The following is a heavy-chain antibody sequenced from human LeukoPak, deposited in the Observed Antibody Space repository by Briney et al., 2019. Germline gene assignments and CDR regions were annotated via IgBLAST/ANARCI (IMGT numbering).Heavy chain of an antibody. J-gene: IGHJ5*02. Sequence: PSETLSLTCTVSGGSISDSRYYWSWIRQSPGKGPEWIATIYYSGSTYYNPSLKSRINTSADTSKNQFSLKLRSVTAADTAVYYCARPGGLFGWFDPWGQGTLVTVSS. V-gene: IGHV4-39*01. D-gene: IGHD3-16*01. CDR3: ARPGGLFGWFDP. CDR2: IYYSGST. CDR1: GGSISDSRYY.